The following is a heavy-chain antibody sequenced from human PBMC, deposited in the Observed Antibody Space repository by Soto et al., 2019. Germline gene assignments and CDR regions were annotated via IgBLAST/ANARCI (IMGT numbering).Heavy chain of an antibody. J-gene: IGHJ6*02. CDR2: INQDGSET. V-gene: IGHV3-7*03. CDR3: ARARRDAHTDYALDV. D-gene: IGHD2-2*01. Sequence: GSLRLSCAASGFTFSSFWMSWVRQAPGKGLVWVANINQDGSETSYLGSVKGRFTISRDNAKNSLFLQMTSLAAEDTAVYYCARARRDAHTDYALDVWGQGHKVTVSS. CDR1: GFTFSSFW.